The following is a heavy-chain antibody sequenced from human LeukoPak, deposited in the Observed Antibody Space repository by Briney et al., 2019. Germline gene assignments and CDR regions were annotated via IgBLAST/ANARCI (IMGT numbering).Heavy chain of an antibody. CDR2: IYYSGST. Sequence: SETLSLTCTVSGGSISSSTYYWGWIRQPPGKGLEWIGSIYYSGSTYYNPSLKSRDTISVDTSKNQFSLKLSSVTAADTAVYYCARLGTATRGNDYWGQGTLVTVSS. J-gene: IGHJ4*02. CDR1: GGSISSSTYY. D-gene: IGHD4-11*01. CDR3: ARLGTATRGNDY. V-gene: IGHV4-39*01.